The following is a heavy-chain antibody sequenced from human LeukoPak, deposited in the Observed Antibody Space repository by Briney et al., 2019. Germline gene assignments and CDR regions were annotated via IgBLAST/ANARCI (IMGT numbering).Heavy chain of an antibody. D-gene: IGHD2-8*01. Sequence: PSETLSLTCAVYGGSFSGYYWSWIRQPPGKGLEWIGEINHSGSTNYNPSLKSRVTISVDTSKNQFSLKLSSVTAADTAVYHCARHGVRRVSYYMDVWGKGTTVTISS. V-gene: IGHV4-34*01. CDR3: ARHGVRRVSYYMDV. CDR1: GGSFSGYY. J-gene: IGHJ6*03. CDR2: INHSGST.